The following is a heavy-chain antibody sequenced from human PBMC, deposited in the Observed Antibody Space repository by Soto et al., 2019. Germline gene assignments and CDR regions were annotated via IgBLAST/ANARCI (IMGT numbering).Heavy chain of an antibody. D-gene: IGHD3-3*01. J-gene: IGHJ6*02. CDR2: INSDGSST. Sequence: PGGSLRLSCAASGFTFSSYWMHWVRQAPGKGLVWVSRINSDGSSTSYADSVKGRFTISRDNAKNTLYLQMNSLRAEDTAVYYCAREEDTYDFWSGYYYYYYGMDVWGQGTTVTVSS. V-gene: IGHV3-74*01. CDR1: GFTFSSYW. CDR3: AREEDTYDFWSGYYYYYYGMDV.